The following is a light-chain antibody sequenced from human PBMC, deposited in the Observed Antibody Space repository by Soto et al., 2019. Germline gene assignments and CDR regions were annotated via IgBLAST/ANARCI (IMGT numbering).Light chain of an antibody. Sequence: IQMTQSPSTLSASVGDRVTITCRASQSVSSWLAWYQQKPGKAPKLLIYKASTLESGVPSRFSGSGSGTEFTLTISSLRPDDFATYYCQHYDSNSWTFGQGTKVDIK. CDR3: QHYDSNSWT. V-gene: IGKV1-5*03. CDR1: QSVSSW. CDR2: KAS. J-gene: IGKJ1*01.